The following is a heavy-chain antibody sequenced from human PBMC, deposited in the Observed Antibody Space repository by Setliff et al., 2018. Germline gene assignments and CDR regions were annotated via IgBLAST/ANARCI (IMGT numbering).Heavy chain of an antibody. Sequence: GESLKISCKGSGYTFTNYWIAWVRQMPGKGLEWMGILKPGDSGIRYSPSFQGQVTLSADTSIATAYLHWTSLKASDTAMYYCVRHPYYDSSGYYSYFDYWGQGALVTVSS. CDR3: VRHPYYDSSGYYSYFDY. CDR2: LKPGDSGI. V-gene: IGHV5-51*01. D-gene: IGHD3-22*01. J-gene: IGHJ4*02. CDR1: GYTFTNYW.